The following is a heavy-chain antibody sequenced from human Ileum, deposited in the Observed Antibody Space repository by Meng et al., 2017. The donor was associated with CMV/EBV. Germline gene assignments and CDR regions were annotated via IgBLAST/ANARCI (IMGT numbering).Heavy chain of an antibody. D-gene: IGHD1-26*01. CDR3: ATTIVGASYYFDY. V-gene: IGHV1-69*05. J-gene: IGHJ4*02. Sequence: KASGGTFSSYAISWVRQAPGQGLEWMGGVIPIFGTANYAQKFQGRVTITTDKSTSTAYMELSSLRSEDTAVYYCATTIVGASYYFDYWGQGTLVTVSS. CDR1: GGTFSSYA. CDR2: VIPIFGTA.